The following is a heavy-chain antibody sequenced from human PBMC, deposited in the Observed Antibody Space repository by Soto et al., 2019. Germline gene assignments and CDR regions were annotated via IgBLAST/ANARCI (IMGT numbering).Heavy chain of an antibody. CDR3: ANDRYRVFDY. Sequence: GGSLRLSCAASGFTFSSYAMSWVRQAPGKGLEWVSDISGSGGSTYYADSVKGRFTISRDNSKNTLYLQMNSLRAEDTAVYYCANDRYRVFDYWGQGTLVTVSS. J-gene: IGHJ4*02. D-gene: IGHD4-4*01. V-gene: IGHV3-23*01. CDR1: GFTFSSYA. CDR2: ISGSGGST.